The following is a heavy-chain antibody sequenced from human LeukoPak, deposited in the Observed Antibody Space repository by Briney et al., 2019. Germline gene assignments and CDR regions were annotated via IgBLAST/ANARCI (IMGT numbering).Heavy chain of an antibody. CDR3: ARAAGPNYDYVWGSYRHMFYFDY. D-gene: IGHD3-16*02. J-gene: IGHJ4*02. Sequence: SETLSLTCTVSGGSISSYYWSWIRQPPGKGLEWIGYIYYSGSTNYNPSLKSRVTISVDTSKNQFSLKLSSVTAADTAVYYCARAAGPNYDYVWGSYRHMFYFDYWGQGTLVTVSS. CDR1: GGSISSYY. CDR2: IYYSGST. V-gene: IGHV4-59*01.